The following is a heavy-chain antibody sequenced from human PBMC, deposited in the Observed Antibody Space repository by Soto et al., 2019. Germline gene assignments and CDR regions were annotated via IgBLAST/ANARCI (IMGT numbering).Heavy chain of an antibody. CDR1: GFTFSTYA. Sequence: GGSLRLSCAASGFTFSTYAMSWVRQAPGKGLEWVSAISGSGGSAYYADSVKGRFTISRDNSKNTLFLQMDSLRAEDTAVYYCANLVIDYWGQGTLVTVSS. V-gene: IGHV3-23*01. J-gene: IGHJ4*02. CDR2: ISGSGGSA. CDR3: ANLVIDY.